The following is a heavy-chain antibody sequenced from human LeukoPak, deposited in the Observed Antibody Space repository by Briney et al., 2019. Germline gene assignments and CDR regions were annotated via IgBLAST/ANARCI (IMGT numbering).Heavy chain of an antibody. Sequence: PSETLSLTCTVSGGSISSSSYYWGWIRQPPGKGLAWIGSIYYSGSTYHNPSLKSRVTISVDTSKNQFSLKLSSVTAADTAVYYCARVGLVVPAAMRYFDYWGQGTLVTVSS. D-gene: IGHD2-2*01. CDR2: IYYSGST. CDR3: ARVGLVVPAAMRYFDY. CDR1: GGSISSSSYY. J-gene: IGHJ4*02. V-gene: IGHV4-39*07.